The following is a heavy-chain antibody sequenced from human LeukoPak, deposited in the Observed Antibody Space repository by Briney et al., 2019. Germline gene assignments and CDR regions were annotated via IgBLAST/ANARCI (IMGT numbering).Heavy chain of an antibody. D-gene: IGHD4-17*01. CDR2: ISDSGTST. CDR3: ANDRNAMTTVTTY. CDR1: GLTFSSYA. V-gene: IGHV3-23*01. Sequence: TGGSLRLSCAASGLTFSSYAMSWVRQAPGKGLEWVSAISDSGTSTYYADSVKGRFTISRDNSKNTLYLQMNSLRAEDTAVYYCANDRNAMTTVTTYWGQGTLVTVSS. J-gene: IGHJ4*02.